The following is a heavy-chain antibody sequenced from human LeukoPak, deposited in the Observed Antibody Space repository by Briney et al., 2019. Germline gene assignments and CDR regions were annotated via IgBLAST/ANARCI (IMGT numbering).Heavy chain of an antibody. D-gene: IGHD6-13*01. CDR3: AKGGYSSGWFCSDFDY. V-gene: IGHV3-23*01. Sequence: GGSLRLSCAASGFTFSSYAMSWVRQAPGKGLEWVSAISGSGGSTYYADSVKGRFTISRDMSKNTLYLQMNSLRAEDTAVYYCAKGGYSSGWFCSDFDYWGQGTLVAVSS. CDR1: GFTFSSYA. CDR2: ISGSGGST. J-gene: IGHJ4*02.